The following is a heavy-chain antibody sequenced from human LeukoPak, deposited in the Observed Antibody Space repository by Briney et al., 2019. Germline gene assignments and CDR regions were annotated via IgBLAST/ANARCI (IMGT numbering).Heavy chain of an antibody. CDR1: GYTFTGYY. CDR2: MNPTSGNT. CDR3: TRGDH. V-gene: IGHV1-8*02. J-gene: IGHJ5*02. Sequence: VASVKVSCKASGYTFTGYYMHWVRQATGQGLEWVGWMNPTSGNTGNAQKVQGRVTLTRDTSTGTAYMELSSLRSEDTAMYYCTRGDHWGQGTQVTVSS.